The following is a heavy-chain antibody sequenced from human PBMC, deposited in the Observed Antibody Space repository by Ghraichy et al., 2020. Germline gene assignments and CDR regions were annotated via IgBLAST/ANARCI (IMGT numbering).Heavy chain of an antibody. Sequence: GGSLRLSCAASGFTFSSYAMHWVRQAPGKGLEWVAVISYDGSNKYYADSVKGRFTISRDNSKNTLYLQMNSLRAEDTAVYYCARDVNGLGVVAYYYYMDVWGKGTTVNVSS. CDR2: ISYDGSNK. CDR3: ARDVNGLGVVAYYYYMDV. V-gene: IGHV3-30*04. CDR1: GFTFSSYA. J-gene: IGHJ6*03. D-gene: IGHD3-3*01.